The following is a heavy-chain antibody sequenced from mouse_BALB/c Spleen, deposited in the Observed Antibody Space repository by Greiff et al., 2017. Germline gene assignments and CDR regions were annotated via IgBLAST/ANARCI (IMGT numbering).Heavy chain of an antibody. J-gene: IGHJ1*01. CDR2: ISNLAYSI. Sequence: EVQLVESGGGLVQPGGSRKLSCAASGFTFSDYGMAWVRQAPGKGPEWVAFISNLAYSIYYADTVTGRFTISRENAKNTLYLEMSSLRSEDTAMYYCARRYDGLWYFDVWGAGTTVTVSS. CDR3: ARRYDGLWYFDV. V-gene: IGHV5-15*02. D-gene: IGHD2-3*01. CDR1: GFTFSDYG.